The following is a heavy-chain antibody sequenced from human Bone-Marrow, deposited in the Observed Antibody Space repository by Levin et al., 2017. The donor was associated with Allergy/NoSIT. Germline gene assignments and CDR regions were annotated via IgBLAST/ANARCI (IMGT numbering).Heavy chain of an antibody. CDR3: ARDRLGGYYGSGSYFPCYYYMDV. J-gene: IGHJ6*03. CDR2: IYTSGST. Sequence: PSQTLSLTCTVSGGSISSGSYYWSWIRQPAGKGLEWIGRIYTSGSTNYNPSLKSRVTISVDTSKNQFSLKLSSVTAADTAVYYCARDRLGGYYGSGSYFPCYYYMDVWGKGTTVTVSS. V-gene: IGHV4-61*02. CDR1: GGSISSGSYY. D-gene: IGHD3-10*01.